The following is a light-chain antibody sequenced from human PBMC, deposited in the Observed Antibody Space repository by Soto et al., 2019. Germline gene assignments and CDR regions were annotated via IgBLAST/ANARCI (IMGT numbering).Light chain of an antibody. CDR3: SSYTSKNDRV. J-gene: IGLJ1*01. V-gene: IGLV2-14*01. CDR1: SSDIGTYNY. CDR2: EVS. Sequence: QSVLTQPASVSVSPGQSITISCTGTSSDIGTYNYVSWYQQHPGKAPKLVIYEVSYRPSGVSIRFSASKSVNTASLTISGLQAEDEADYYCSSYTSKNDRVFGTGTKVTVL.